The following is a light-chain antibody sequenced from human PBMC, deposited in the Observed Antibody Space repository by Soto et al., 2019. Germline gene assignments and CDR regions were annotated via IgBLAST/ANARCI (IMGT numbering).Light chain of an antibody. CDR2: GAS. J-gene: IGKJ5*01. Sequence: ILLTQSPVTXSFATEKRATVACRVSQSVTSSYLAWFKQKLGQAQXLXXXGASSRDNEIQDRFSGSGSGKDSTLTIRGREHEDFGGYYCQQSGSELLITVGHRTRLEI. CDR3: QQSGSELLIT. CDR1: QSVTSSY. V-gene: IGKV3-20*01.